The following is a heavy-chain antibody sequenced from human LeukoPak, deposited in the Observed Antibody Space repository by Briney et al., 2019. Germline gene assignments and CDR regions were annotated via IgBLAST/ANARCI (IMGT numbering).Heavy chain of an antibody. Sequence: PGGSLRLSCAVSGFTLSSYNMNWVRQAPGKGLEWVSFIYSDNTHYSDSVKGRFTISRDNSKNTLYLQMNSLRAEDTAVYYCARRAGAYSHPYDYWGQGTLVTVSS. CDR1: GFTLSSYN. CDR2: IYSDNT. V-gene: IGHV3-53*01. CDR3: ARRAGAYSHPYDY. J-gene: IGHJ4*02. D-gene: IGHD4/OR15-4a*01.